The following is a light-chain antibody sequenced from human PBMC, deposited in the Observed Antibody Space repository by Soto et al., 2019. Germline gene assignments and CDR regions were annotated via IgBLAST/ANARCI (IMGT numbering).Light chain of an antibody. CDR3: QQRSNWPLS. Sequence: EIVLTQSPATLSLSPGEGATLSCRASQSVSSYLAWYQQKPGQAPRLLIYDASNRATGIPARFSGSGSGTDFILTISSLEPEDFAIYYCQQRSNWPLSFGGGTKVEIK. CDR1: QSVSSY. V-gene: IGKV3-11*01. CDR2: DAS. J-gene: IGKJ4*01.